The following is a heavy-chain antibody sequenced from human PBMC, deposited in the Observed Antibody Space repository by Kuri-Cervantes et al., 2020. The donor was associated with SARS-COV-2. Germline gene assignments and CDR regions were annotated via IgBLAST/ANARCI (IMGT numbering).Heavy chain of an antibody. CDR2: IYYSGST. D-gene: IGHD6-6*01. V-gene: IGHV4-39*02. CDR1: GGSISSSSYY. CDR3: AREVSSEQLVAFDY. J-gene: IGHJ4*02. Sequence: SETLSLTCTVSGGSISSSSYYWGWIRQPPGKGLEWIGSIYYSGSTYYSPSRKSRVTISVDTSKNQFSLKPSSVTAADTAVYYCAREVSSEQLVAFDYWGQGTLVTVSS.